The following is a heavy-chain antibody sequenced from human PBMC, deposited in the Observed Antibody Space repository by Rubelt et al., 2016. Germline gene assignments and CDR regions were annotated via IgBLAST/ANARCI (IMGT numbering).Heavy chain of an antibody. Sequence: QVQLVQSGAEVKKPGASVMVSCKASGYTFTTYYMHWVRQAPGQGLEWMGIINPHGGSTTYAQNFQGRVTMTRATSTSTVYMELSSLRCDDTAVYYCARARAAAGRIIDYWGQGTLVTVSS. CDR3: ARARAAAGRIIDY. J-gene: IGHJ4*02. CDR1: GYTFTTYY. D-gene: IGHD6-13*01. CDR2: INPHGGST. V-gene: IGHV1-46*01.